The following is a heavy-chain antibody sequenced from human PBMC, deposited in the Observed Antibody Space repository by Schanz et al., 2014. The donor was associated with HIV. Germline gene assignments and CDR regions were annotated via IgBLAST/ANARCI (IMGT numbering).Heavy chain of an antibody. Sequence: QVQLVQSGAEVKKPGASVRVSCKASGYSFTTYGITWVRQAPGQGLEWMGWVSGYKGTTNYAQNLQDRVTMTTDTSTTTVFMELRSLRSDDTAVYYCASLQRGNWGSDALFNYYFDLWGRGTLVIVSS. CDR2: VSGYKGTT. D-gene: IGHD7-27*01. J-gene: IGHJ2*01. V-gene: IGHV1-18*01. CDR1: GYSFTTYG. CDR3: ASLQRGNWGSDALFNYYFDL.